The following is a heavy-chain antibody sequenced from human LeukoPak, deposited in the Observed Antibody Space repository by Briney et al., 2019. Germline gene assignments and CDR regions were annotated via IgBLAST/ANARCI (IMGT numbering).Heavy chain of an antibody. V-gene: IGHV1-69*05. CDR2: IIPIFGTA. CDR3: ARARGITYYDFWSGYYNWFDP. J-gene: IGHJ5*02. Sequence: GSSVKVSCKASGGTFSSYAISWVRQAPGQGLEWMGGIIPIFGTANYAQKFQSRVTITTDESTSTAYMELSSLRSEDTAVYYCARARGITYYDFWSGYYNWFDPWGQGTLVTVSS. CDR1: GGTFSSYA. D-gene: IGHD3-3*01.